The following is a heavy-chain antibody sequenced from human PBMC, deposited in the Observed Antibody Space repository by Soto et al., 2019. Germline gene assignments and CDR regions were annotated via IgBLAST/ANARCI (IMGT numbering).Heavy chain of an antibody. D-gene: IGHD6-13*01. J-gene: IGHJ6*03. CDR3: ARVSRSPVSYMDV. V-gene: IGHV3-72*01. CDR2: TRNKAYSYTT. CDR1: GFTFSDHY. Sequence: GGSLRLSCAASGFTFSDHYMDWVRQAPGKGLEWVGRTRNKAYSYTTEYAASVKGSFTISRDDSKNSLYLQMDSLKTEDTAVYYCARVSRSPVSYMDVWGKGTTVTVSS.